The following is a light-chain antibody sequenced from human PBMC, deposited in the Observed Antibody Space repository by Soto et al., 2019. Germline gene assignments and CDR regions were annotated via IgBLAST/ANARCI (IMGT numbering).Light chain of an antibody. Sequence: SVLTXPPSASGTPGQRVTISCSGSSSNIGTNYVYWYQQLPGTAPKLLIYRNNQRPSGVPDRFSGSKSGTSASLAISGLRSEDEADYYCAAWDDRLRGLYVFGIGTKVTVL. CDR1: SSNIGTNY. V-gene: IGLV1-47*01. J-gene: IGLJ1*01. CDR3: AAWDDRLRGLYV. CDR2: RNN.